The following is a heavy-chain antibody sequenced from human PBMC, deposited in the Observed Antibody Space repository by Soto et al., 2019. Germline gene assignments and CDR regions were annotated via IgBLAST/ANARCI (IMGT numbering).Heavy chain of an antibody. V-gene: IGHV3-7*04. CDR1: GFTFSNYW. CDR3: ARASF. CDR2: IKQDGSAK. Sequence: EVQLVESGGGLVQPGGSLRLSCAASGFTFSNYWMSWVLQAPGKGLEWVANIKQDGSAKFYVDSVKGRFTISRDNAKNSLYLQMNSLRAEDTAVYYCARASFWGQGTLVTVSS. J-gene: IGHJ1*01.